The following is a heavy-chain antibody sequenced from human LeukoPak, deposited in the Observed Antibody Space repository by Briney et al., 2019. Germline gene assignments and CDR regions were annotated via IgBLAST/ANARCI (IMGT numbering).Heavy chain of an antibody. CDR3: ARLTLGYYYDSSGPGY. J-gene: IGHJ4*02. CDR1: GGSFSGYY. V-gene: IGHV4-34*01. Sequence: SETLSLTCAVYGGSFSGYYWSWIRQPPGKGLEWIGEINHSGSTNYNPSLKSRVTISVDTSKNQFSLKLSSVTAADTAVYYCARLTLGYYYDSSGPGYWGQGTLVTVSS. D-gene: IGHD3-22*01. CDR2: INHSGST.